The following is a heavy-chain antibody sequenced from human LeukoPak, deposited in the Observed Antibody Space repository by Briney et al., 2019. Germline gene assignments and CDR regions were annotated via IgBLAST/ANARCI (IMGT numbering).Heavy chain of an antibody. Sequence: SETLSLTCTVSGGSISSSSYYWGWIRQPPGKGLEWIGSIYYSGSTYYNPSLKSRVTISVDTSKNQFSLKLSSVTAADTAVYYCARFRTLLWFGESLWGQGTLVTVSS. V-gene: IGHV4-39*01. CDR2: IYYSGST. J-gene: IGHJ4*02. CDR3: ARFRTLLWFGESL. CDR1: GGSISSSSYY. D-gene: IGHD3-10*01.